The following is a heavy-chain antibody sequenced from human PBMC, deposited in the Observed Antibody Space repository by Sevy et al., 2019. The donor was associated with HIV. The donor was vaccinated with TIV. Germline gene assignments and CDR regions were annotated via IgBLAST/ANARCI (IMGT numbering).Heavy chain of an antibody. CDR1: GESFSNYY. J-gene: IGHJ4*02. CDR3: ARGPKPLRSDYGDYRGVGYYFDS. CDR2: IDHSGRS. Sequence: SETLSLTCAVYGESFSNYYWSWIRLSPGKGLESIGEIDHSGRSDYNPSLKSRVTISGDTSKNQFSLKLTSVTAADTAVYYCARGPKPLRSDYGDYRGVGYYFDSWGQGTLVTVS. D-gene: IGHD4-17*01. V-gene: IGHV4-34*01.